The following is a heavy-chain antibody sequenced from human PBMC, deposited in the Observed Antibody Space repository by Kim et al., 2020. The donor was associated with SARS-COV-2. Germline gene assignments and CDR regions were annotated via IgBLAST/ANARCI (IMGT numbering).Heavy chain of an antibody. Sequence: ASVKVSCKASGYTFTGYYMHWVRQAPGQGLEWMGRINPNSGGTNYAQKFQGRVTMTRDTSISTAYMELSRLRSDDTAVYYCARAARRWLRPTDFDYWGQGTLVTVSS. V-gene: IGHV1-2*06. CDR3: ARAARRWLRPTDFDY. J-gene: IGHJ4*02. D-gene: IGHD5-12*01. CDR1: GYTFTGYY. CDR2: INPNSGGT.